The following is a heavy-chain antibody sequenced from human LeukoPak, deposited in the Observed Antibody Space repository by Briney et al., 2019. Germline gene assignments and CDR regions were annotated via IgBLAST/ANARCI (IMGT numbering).Heavy chain of an antibody. Sequence: GGSLRLSCAASGFTFSSYSMNWVRQAPGKGLGWVSSISSSSSYIYYADSVKGRFTISRDNAKNSLYLQMNSLRAEDTAVYYCARGWEESGMDVWGQGTTVTVSS. CDR1: GFTFSSYS. V-gene: IGHV3-21*01. CDR2: ISSSSSYI. CDR3: ARGWEESGMDV. J-gene: IGHJ6*02. D-gene: IGHD1-26*01.